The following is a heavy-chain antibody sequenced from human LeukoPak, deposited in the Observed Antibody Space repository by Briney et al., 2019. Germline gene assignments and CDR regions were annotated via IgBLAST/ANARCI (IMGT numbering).Heavy chain of an antibody. J-gene: IGHJ4*02. CDR1: GFSCSNFA. Sequence: GGSLRLSGAASGFSCSNFAIHWVRQAPGKGLEWLAVISHDGGTKHYADSVKGRFTISRDNSNNSLSLQMNSLSAEDTAVYYCALDRGRCHLLTLDFCGQGTLVTVSS. V-gene: IGHV3-30*04. CDR3: ALDRGRCHLLTLDF. CDR2: ISHDGGTK. D-gene: IGHD2/OR15-2a*01.